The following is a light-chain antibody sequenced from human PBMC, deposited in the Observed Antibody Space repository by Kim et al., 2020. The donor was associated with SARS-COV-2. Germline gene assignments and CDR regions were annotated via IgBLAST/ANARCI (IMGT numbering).Light chain of an antibody. V-gene: IGKV3-20*01. CDR1: QGVSSRY. CDR2: DAS. Sequence: SPGERATLSCRASQGVSSRYLAWYQQKPGQAPRLLIYDASSRATGIPDRFSGSGSGTDFTLTISRLEPEDFAVYYCQQYGSSPLTFGGGTKVDIK. CDR3: QQYGSSPLT. J-gene: IGKJ4*01.